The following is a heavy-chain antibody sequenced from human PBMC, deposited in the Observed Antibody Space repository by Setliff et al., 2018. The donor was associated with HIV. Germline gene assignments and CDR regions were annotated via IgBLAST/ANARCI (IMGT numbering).Heavy chain of an antibody. D-gene: IGHD5-18*01. CDR3: ARMDTSYRSFEY. CDR1: SGSFSTYY. V-gene: IGHV4-34*01. CDR2: INHSGNT. Sequence: LSLTCAVYSGSFSTYYWTWIRQPPGKGLEWIGEINHSGNTNYNPSLKSRVTMSVDTSKNQFSLKLNSVTAADTAVYYCARMDTSYRSFEYWGQGTLVTAPQ. J-gene: IGHJ4*02.